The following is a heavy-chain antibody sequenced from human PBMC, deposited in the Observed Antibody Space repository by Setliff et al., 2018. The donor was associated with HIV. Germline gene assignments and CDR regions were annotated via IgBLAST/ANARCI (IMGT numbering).Heavy chain of an antibody. J-gene: IGHJ4*02. CDR3: ARGSCSGCYLSDF. D-gene: IGHD6-19*01. V-gene: IGHV1-3*01. Sequence: GASVKVSCKAVGYTFSTNAIHWVRQAPGQRLEWMGYINAGDDNMRYSEKFQGRVTITRDTSANTAYMELSSLRSEDTAVYYCARGSCSGCYLSDFWGLGTLVTVSS. CDR2: INAGDDNM. CDR1: GYTFSTNA.